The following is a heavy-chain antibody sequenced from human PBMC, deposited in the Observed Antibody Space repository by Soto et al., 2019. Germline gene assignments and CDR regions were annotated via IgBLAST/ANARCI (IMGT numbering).Heavy chain of an antibody. J-gene: IGHJ5*02. CDR2: IYYSGST. CDR1: GGSISSYY. CDR3: ARDGSGAYLNWFDP. Sequence: SETLSLTCTVSGGSISSYYWSWIRQPPGKGLEWIGYIYYSGSTNYNPSLKSRVTISVDTSKNQFSLKLSSVTAADTAVYYCARDGSGAYLNWFDPWGQGTLVTAPQ. D-gene: IGHD1-26*01. V-gene: IGHV4-59*01.